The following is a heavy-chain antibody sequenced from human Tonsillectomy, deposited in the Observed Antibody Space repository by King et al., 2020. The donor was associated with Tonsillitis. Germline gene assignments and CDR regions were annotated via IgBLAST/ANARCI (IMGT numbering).Heavy chain of an antibody. D-gene: IGHD3-16*01. Sequence: QLVQSGAEVKKPGSSVKVSCKASGDTFSNYAISWVRQAPGQGLEWMGVIIPMFYTTNYAQKLQGRVTITADESRRTAYLELSSLRSEDTGVYYCARVGEGGPSSYYGMDVWGQGTTVTVSS. CDR2: IIPMFYTT. CDR3: ARVGEGGPSSYYGMDV. CDR1: GDTFSNYA. J-gene: IGHJ6*02. V-gene: IGHV1-69*01.